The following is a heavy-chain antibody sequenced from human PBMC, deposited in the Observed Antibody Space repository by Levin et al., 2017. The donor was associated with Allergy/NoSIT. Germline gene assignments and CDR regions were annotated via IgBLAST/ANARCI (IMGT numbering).Heavy chain of an antibody. D-gene: IGHD2-2*01. CDR3: TKPLRTLIYCSSTNCYPDAFDI. J-gene: IGHJ3*02. CDR2: IRSKAYGGTT. Sequence: HTGGSLRLSCTASGFTFGDYAMTWVRQAPGKGLEWVGFIRSKAYGGTTEYAASVKGRFTISRDDSKSIAYLQMNSLKTEDTAVYYCTKPLRTLIYCSSTNCYPDAFDIWGQGTMVTVSS. V-gene: IGHV3-49*04. CDR1: GFTFGDYA.